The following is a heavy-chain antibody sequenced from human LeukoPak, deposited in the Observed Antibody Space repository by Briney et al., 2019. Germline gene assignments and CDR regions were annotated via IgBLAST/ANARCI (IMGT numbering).Heavy chain of an antibody. Sequence: GGSLRLSCAASGFTFSSYAMHWVRQAPGKGLEWLAVISFDGSNKYYADSVKGRFTISRDNSKNTLYLQTNSLRPEDTAVYYCARERIAATGTGWFDPWGQGTLVTVSS. D-gene: IGHD6-13*01. V-gene: IGHV3-30*04. CDR2: ISFDGSNK. CDR1: GFTFSSYA. J-gene: IGHJ5*02. CDR3: ARERIAATGTGWFDP.